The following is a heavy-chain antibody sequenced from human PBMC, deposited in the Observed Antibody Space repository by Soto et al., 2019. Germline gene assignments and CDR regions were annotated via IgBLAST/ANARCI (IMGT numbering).Heavy chain of an antibody. CDR2: ISDSGDTT. V-gene: IGHV3-23*01. CDR1: GFTIRSYA. J-gene: IGHJ4*02. Sequence: EVQLLESGGGLVQPGGSLRLSCAASGFTIRSYAMSWVRQAPGKGLEWVSAISDSGDTTHYADSVKGRFTISRDTSKNTLYLQMNPLRAEDTAVYFCAKDKPGTPPFDHWGRGTLVPVSS. D-gene: IGHD1-1*01. CDR3: AKDKPGTPPFDH.